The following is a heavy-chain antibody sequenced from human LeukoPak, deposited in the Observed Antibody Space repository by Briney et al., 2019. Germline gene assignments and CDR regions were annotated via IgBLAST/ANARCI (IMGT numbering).Heavy chain of an antibody. CDR3: ARQEVIVVPPAANWFDS. D-gene: IGHD2-2*01. CDR2: INYSGST. J-gene: IGHJ5*01. Sequence: SETLSLTCTVSDGSISEYYCSWIRQPPGKGLEWIGYINYSGSTNYNPSLKSRVTISVDTSKNQFSLILGSVTTADTAVYYCARQEVIVVPPAANWFDSWGQGTLVTVSS. CDR1: DGSISEYY. V-gene: IGHV4-59*01.